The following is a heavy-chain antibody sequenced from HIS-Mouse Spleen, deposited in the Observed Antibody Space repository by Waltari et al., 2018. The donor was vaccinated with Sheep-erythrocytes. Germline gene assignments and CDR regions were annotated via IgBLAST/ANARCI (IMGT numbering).Heavy chain of an antibody. CDR2: IFPGDPAT. V-gene: IGHV5-51*01. CDR3: ARLFYVDIVATTLFDY. Sequence: EVQLVQSGAEVKKPGESLKISCKGSGYSFTSYWIGWVRQMPGKGLEWLGTIFPGDPATSYRPSFQGQVTISADKSISTAYLQWSSLKASDTAMYYCARLFYVDIVATTLFDYWGQGTLVTVSS. CDR1: GYSFTSYW. J-gene: IGHJ4*02. D-gene: IGHD5-12*01.